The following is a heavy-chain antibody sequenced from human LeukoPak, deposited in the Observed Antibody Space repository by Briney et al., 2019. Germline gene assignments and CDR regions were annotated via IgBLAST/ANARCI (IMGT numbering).Heavy chain of an antibody. Sequence: PGGSLRLSCAASGFTFDDYAMHWVRQAPGKGLEWVSGISWNSGSIGYADSVKGRFTISRDNAKNSLYLQMNSLRDDDTAVYYCARGTGTGWRFDFWGQGTLVTVSS. D-gene: IGHD3/OR15-3a*01. CDR2: ISWNSGSI. V-gene: IGHV3-9*01. J-gene: IGHJ4*02. CDR3: ARGTGTGWRFDF. CDR1: GFTFDDYA.